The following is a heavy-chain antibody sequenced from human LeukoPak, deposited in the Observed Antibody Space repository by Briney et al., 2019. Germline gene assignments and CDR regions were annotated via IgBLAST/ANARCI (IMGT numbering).Heavy chain of an antibody. CDR2: INSDGSST. D-gene: IGHD6-19*01. J-gene: IGHJ5*02. CDR3: ARDAEYSSGWSRYGWFDP. CDR1: GFTFSSYW. Sequence: GGSLRLSCAASGFTFSSYWMHWVRQAPGKGLVWVSRINSDGSSTSYADSVKGRFTISRDNAKNTLYLQMNSLRAEDTAVYCCARDAEYSSGWSRYGWFDPWGQGTLVTVSS. V-gene: IGHV3-74*01.